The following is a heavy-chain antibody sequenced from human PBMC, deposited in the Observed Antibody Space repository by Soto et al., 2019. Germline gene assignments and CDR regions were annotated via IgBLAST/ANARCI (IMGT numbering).Heavy chain of an antibody. CDR2: IYPADSQT. D-gene: IGHD3-9*01. J-gene: IGHJ5*02. CDR1: GFTFTNYW. V-gene: IGHV5-51*01. CDR3: VRQATGYNIKWFDP. Sequence: GESLKISCEVSGFTFTNYWIAWVRQMPGKGLEWMGGIYPADSQTRYSPTFQGQVAISADKSVNTAYLQWRSLKASDTAIYFCVRQATGYNIKWFDPWGQVTLVT.